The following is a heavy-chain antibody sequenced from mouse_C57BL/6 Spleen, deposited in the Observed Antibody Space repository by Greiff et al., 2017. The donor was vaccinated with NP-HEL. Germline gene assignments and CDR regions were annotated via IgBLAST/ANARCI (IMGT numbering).Heavy chain of an antibody. CDR1: GFNIKDYY. J-gene: IGHJ1*03. V-gene: IGHV14-1*01. D-gene: IGHD1-1*01. CDR3: RYYYGSSVYWYFDV. CDR2: IDPEDGDT. Sequence: VQLQQSGAELVRPGASVKLSCTASGFNIKDYYMHWVKQRPEQGLEWIGRIDPEDGDTEYAPKFQGKATMTADTSSNTAYLQLSSLTSEDTAVYYCRYYYGSSVYWYFDVWGTGTTVTVSS.